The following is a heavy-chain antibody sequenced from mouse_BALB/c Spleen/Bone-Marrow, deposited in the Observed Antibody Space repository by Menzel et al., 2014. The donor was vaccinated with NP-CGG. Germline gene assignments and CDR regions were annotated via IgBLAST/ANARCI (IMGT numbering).Heavy chain of an antibody. CDR1: GFNIKDTY. D-gene: IGHD2-3*01. J-gene: IGHJ4*01. Sequence: VQLQQSGAELVKPGASVKLSCTASGFNIKDTYMHWVKQRPEQGLEWIGRIDPANGNTKYDPKFQGKATITADTSSNTAYLQLSSLTSEDTAVYYWARGLLQYYYAMDYWGQGTSVTVSS. V-gene: IGHV14-3*02. CDR2: IDPANGNT. CDR3: ARGLLQYYYAMDY.